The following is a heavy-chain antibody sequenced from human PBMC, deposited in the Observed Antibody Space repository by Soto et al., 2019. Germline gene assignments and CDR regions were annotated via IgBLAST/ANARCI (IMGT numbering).Heavy chain of an antibody. CDR3: ARGPIVVVVAATGEVDY. D-gene: IGHD2-15*01. CDR2: ISAYNGNT. Sequence: QVQLVQSGAEVKKPGASVKVSCKASGYTFTSYGISWVRQAPGQGLAWMGWISAYNGNTNYAQKLQGRVTMTTDTSTSTAYMEVRSMRSDDTAVYYCARGPIVVVVAATGEVDYWGQGTLVTVSS. V-gene: IGHV1-18*01. J-gene: IGHJ4*02. CDR1: GYTFTSYG.